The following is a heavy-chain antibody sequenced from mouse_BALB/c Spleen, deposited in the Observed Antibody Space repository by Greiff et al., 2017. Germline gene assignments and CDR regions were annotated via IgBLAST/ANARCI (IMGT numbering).Heavy chain of an antibody. Sequence: VQLKESGAELVKPGASVKLSCTASGFNIKDTYMHWVKQRPEQGLEWIGRIDPANGNTKYDPKFQGKATITADTSSNTAYLQLSSLTSEDTAVYYCARGLYGSAMDYWGQGTSVTVSS. CDR2: IDPANGNT. CDR3: ARGLYGSAMDY. V-gene: IGHV14-3*02. D-gene: IGHD1-1*01. J-gene: IGHJ4*01. CDR1: GFNIKDTY.